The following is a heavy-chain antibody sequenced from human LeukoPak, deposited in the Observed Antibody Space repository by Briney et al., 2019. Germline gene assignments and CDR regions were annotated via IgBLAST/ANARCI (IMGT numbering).Heavy chain of an antibody. J-gene: IGHJ5*02. V-gene: IGHV4-4*07. CDR3: AREAPTYYDFWSGYMGWFDP. D-gene: IGHD3-3*01. Sequence: SETLSLTCAVYGGSISSYYWSWIRQPAGKGLEWIGRIYTSGSTNYNPSLKSRVTMSVDTSKNQFSLKLSSVTAADTAVYYCAREAPTYYDFWSGYMGWFDPWGQGTLVTVSS. CDR1: GGSISSYY. CDR2: IYTSGST.